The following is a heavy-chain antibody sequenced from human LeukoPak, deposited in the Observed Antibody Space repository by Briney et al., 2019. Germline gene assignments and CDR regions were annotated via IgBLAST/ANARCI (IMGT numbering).Heavy chain of an antibody. CDR1: GFTFSTYA. V-gene: IGHV3-23*01. D-gene: IGHD6-13*01. CDR2: ISGSGDNT. Sequence: GGSLRLSCAASGFTFSTYAMTWVRQAPGKGLEWVSTISGSGDNTYYADSVKGRFTISRDNSKNTLYLQMNSLRAEDTAVYYCARAPGYSSSSGVWWGQGTLVTVSS. CDR3: ARAPGYSSSSGVW. J-gene: IGHJ4*02.